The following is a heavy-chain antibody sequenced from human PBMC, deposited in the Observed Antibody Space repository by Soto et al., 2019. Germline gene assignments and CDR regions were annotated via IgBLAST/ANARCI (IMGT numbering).Heavy chain of an antibody. D-gene: IGHD2-2*01. CDR2: ISGSGGST. CDR1: GFTFSSYA. J-gene: IGHJ6*03. V-gene: IGHV3-23*01. CDR3: AKSHCSSTSCYGGAYYYYYMDV. Sequence: PGGSLRLSCAASGFTFSSYAMSWVRQDPGKGLEWVSAISGSGGSTYYADSVKGRFTISRDNSKNTLYLQMNSLRAEDTAVYYCAKSHCSSTSCYGGAYYYYYMDVWGKGTTVTVS.